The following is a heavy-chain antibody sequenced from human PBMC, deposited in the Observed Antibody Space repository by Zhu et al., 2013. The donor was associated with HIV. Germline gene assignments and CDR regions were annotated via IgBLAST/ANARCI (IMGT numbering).Heavy chain of an antibody. V-gene: IGHV1-46*01. D-gene: IGHD6-25*01. CDR1: GGTFTGYY. Sequence: QVRLVQSGPELKRPGSSIRVSCKASGGTFTGYYIHWVRQAPGQGLEWMGVINPRGDFTSYAQKFQGRVTVIRDTPTSTVYMDLTSLRSEDTSVYYCARELPKTGFFDYWGQGTLVTVSS. CDR3: ARELPKTGFFDY. CDR2: INPRGDFT. J-gene: IGHJ4*02.